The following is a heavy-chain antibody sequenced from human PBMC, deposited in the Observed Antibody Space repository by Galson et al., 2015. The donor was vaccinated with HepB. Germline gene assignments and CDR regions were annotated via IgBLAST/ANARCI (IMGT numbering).Heavy chain of an antibody. D-gene: IGHD6-13*01. CDR2: ISYDGSNK. CDR1: GFTFSSYA. V-gene: IGHV3-30*04. J-gene: IGHJ3*02. Sequence: SLRLSCAASGFTFSSYAMHWVRQAPGKGLEWVAVISYDGSNKYYADSVKGRFTISRDNPKNTLYLQMNSLRAEDTAVYYCARDHRQLGGRDAFDIWGQGTMVTVSS. CDR3: ARDHRQLGGRDAFDI.